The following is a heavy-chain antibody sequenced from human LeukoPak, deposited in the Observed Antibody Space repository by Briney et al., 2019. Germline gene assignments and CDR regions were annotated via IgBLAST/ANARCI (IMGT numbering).Heavy chain of an antibody. D-gene: IGHD6-13*01. CDR1: GYSFTDYH. V-gene: IGHV1-18*04. CDR3: ARDVAAAQNDAFDI. J-gene: IGHJ3*02. CDR2: ISAYNGNT. Sequence: ASVKISCKASGYSFTDYHIHWVRQAPGQGLEWMGWISAYNGNTNYAQKLQGRVTMTTDTSTSTAYMELRSLRSDDTAVYYCARDVAAAQNDAFDIWGQGTMVTVSS.